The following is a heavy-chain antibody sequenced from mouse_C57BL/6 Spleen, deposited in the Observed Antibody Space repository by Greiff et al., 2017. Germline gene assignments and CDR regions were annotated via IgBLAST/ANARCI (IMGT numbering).Heavy chain of an antibody. V-gene: IGHV1-54*01. D-gene: IGHD3-2*02. CDR1: GYAFTNYL. J-gene: IGHJ4*01. CDR2: INPGSGGT. Sequence: VQLQQSGAELVRPGTSVKVSCKASGYAFTNYLIEWVKQRPGQGLEWIGVINPGSGGTNYNEKFKGKATLTADKSSSTAYMQLRRLTSEDSAVYFCARSGDSSGYGAMDYWGQGTSVTVSS. CDR3: ARSGDSSGYGAMDY.